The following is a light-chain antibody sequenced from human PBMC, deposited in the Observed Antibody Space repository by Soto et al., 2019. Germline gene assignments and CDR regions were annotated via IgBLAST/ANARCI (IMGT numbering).Light chain of an antibody. CDR2: EVG. J-gene: IGLJ3*02. CDR1: SSDVGGYNY. Sequence: QSALTQPASVSGSPGQSITISCTGTSSDVGGYNYVSWYQQHPGKAPKLIICEVGNRPSGVSDRFSGSKSGNTASLTISGLQAEDEADYYCSSYTSSTTWVFGGGTKVTVL. V-gene: IGLV2-14*01. CDR3: SSYTSSTTWV.